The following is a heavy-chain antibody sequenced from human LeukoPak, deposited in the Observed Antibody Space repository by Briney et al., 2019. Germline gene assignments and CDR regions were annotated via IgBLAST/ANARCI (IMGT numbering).Heavy chain of an antibody. Sequence: GASVKVSCKASGYTFTDYYIHWVRQAPGQGLEWMGWISAYNGNTNYAQKLQGRVTMTTDTSTSTAYMELRSLRSDDTAVYYCARDLGSHVLRYFHWLSYDAFDIWGQGTMVTVSS. D-gene: IGHD3-9*01. V-gene: IGHV1-18*04. J-gene: IGHJ3*02. CDR2: ISAYNGNT. CDR3: ARDLGSHVLRYFHWLSYDAFDI. CDR1: GYTFTDYY.